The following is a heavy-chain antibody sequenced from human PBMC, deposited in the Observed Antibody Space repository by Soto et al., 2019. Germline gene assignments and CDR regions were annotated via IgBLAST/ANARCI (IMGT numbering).Heavy chain of an antibody. D-gene: IGHD7-27*01. Sequence: QVQLVESGGGVVQPGRSLRLSCAASGFTFSSYGMHWVRQAPGKGLEWVAFISYDGNKKYYADSVKGRFTISRDNSKNTLYLQMNSLRPEDTALCYCAGEKWNLGPDAFDIWGQGTMVTVSS. CDR1: GFTFSSYG. J-gene: IGHJ3*02. V-gene: IGHV3-30*03. CDR2: ISYDGNKK. CDR3: AGEKWNLGPDAFDI.